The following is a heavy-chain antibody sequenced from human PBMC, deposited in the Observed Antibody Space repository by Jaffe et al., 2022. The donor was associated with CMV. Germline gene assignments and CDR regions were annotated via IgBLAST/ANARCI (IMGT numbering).Heavy chain of an antibody. CDR3: TRDGGYCSSTSCYVGYYYYMDV. D-gene: IGHD2-2*01. Sequence: EVQLVESGGGLVQPGRSLRLSCTASGFTFGDYAMSWVRQAPGKGLEWVGFIRSKAYGGTTEYAASVKGRFTISRDDSKSIAYLQMNSLKTEDTAVYYCTRDGGYCSSTSCYVGYYYYMDVWGKGTTVTVSS. CDR2: IRSKAYGGTT. J-gene: IGHJ6*03. V-gene: IGHV3-49*04. CDR1: GFTFGDYA.